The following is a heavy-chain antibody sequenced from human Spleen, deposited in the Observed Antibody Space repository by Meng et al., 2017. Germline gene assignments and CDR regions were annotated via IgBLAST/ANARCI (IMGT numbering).Heavy chain of an antibody. D-gene: IGHD3-9*01. J-gene: IGHJ5*02. CDR1: GFTFSSYEM. CDR3: ASRGPNDIDWYSYWFDP. CDR2: ISQNGSP. V-gene: IGHV4/OR15-8*01. Sequence: ESLKISCAASGFTFSSYEMNWVRQAPGKGLEWIGEISQNGSPKYNPSLKGRVAISLDKSQNQISLRLSSVTAADTAVYYCASRGPNDIDWYSYWFDPWGPGNLVNVSS.